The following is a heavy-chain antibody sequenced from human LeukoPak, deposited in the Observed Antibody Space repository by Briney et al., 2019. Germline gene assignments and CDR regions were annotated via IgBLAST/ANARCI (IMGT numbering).Heavy chain of an antibody. CDR1: GSSFTSYW. V-gene: IGHV5-51*01. D-gene: IGHD3-22*01. Sequence: GESLKISCQGSGSSFTSYWIGWVRQMPGKGLEWMGIIYPGESDIRYSPSFQGQVTISADKSINTAYLQWTSLKASDTAIYYCARTPQLVDSSGYYTTRQWYYFDYWGQGTLVTVSS. CDR3: ARTPQLVDSSGYYTTRQWYYFDY. CDR2: IYPGESDI. J-gene: IGHJ4*02.